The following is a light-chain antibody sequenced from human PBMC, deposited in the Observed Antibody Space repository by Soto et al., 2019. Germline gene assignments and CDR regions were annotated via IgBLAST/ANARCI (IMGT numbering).Light chain of an antibody. CDR2: EAS. J-gene: IGLJ1*01. CDR1: SSDVGNYNL. Sequence: QSVLTQPASGSGSPGQSITISCTGTSSDVGNYNLVSWYQQHPGKAPKLMIYEASKRPSGVSNRFSASKSGITASLTISGLQAEDEADYYCCSYAGGSPLGVFGTGTKVTVL. V-gene: IGLV2-23*02. CDR3: CSYAGGSPLGV.